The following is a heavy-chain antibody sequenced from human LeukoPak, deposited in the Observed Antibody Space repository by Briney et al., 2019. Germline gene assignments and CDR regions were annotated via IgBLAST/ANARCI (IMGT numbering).Heavy chain of an antibody. CDR3: SGLDWNSSACYFDY. CDR1: GGSISSYY. J-gene: IGHJ4*02. CDR2: IYYSGST. Sequence: PSETLSLTCTVSGGSISSYYWSWIRQPPGKGLEWIGYIYYSGSTNYNPSLKSRVTISVDTSKNQFSLKLSSVTAADTAVYYCSGLDWNSSACYFDYWGQGTLVTVSS. D-gene: IGHD1-7*01. V-gene: IGHV4-59*12.